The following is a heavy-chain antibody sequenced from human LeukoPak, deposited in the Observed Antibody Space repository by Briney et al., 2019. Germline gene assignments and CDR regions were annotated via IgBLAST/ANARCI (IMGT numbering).Heavy chain of an antibody. J-gene: IGHJ4*02. CDR2: INHSGST. CDR3: ARGRGSGSYYFGVLKERSEYYFDY. V-gene: IGHV4-34*01. CDR1: GGSFSGYY. Sequence: SETLSLTCAVYGGSFSGYYWSWIRQPPGKGLEWIGEINHSGSTNYNPSLKSRVTISVDTFKNQFSLKLSSVTAADTAVYYCARGRGSGSYYFGVLKERSEYYFDYWGQGTLVTVSS. D-gene: IGHD3-10*01.